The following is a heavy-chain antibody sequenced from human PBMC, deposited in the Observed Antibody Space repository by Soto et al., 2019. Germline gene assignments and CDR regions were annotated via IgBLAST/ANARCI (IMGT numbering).Heavy chain of an antibody. Sequence: GGSLRLSCAASGFTVSSNYMSWVRQAPGKGLEWVSVIYSGGSTYYADSVKGRFTISRDNSKNTLYLQMNSLRAEDTAVYYCARHITMDPLLPYWGQGTLVTFSS. V-gene: IGHV3-53*01. CDR1: GFTVSSNY. CDR2: IYSGGST. D-gene: IGHD3-10*01. CDR3: ARHITMDPLLPY. J-gene: IGHJ4*02.